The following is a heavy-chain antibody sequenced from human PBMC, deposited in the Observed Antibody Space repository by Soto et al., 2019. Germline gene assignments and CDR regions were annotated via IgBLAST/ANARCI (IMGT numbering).Heavy chain of an antibody. Sequence: ASVKVSFKVSGYTLTELSMHWVRQAPGKGLEWMGGFDPEDGETIYAQKFQGRVTMTEDTSTDTAYMELSSLRSEDTAVYYCATASSGSYLWRGMDVWGQGTTVTVSS. V-gene: IGHV1-24*01. CDR2: FDPEDGET. CDR1: GYTLTELS. J-gene: IGHJ6*02. CDR3: ATASSGSYLWRGMDV. D-gene: IGHD3-10*01.